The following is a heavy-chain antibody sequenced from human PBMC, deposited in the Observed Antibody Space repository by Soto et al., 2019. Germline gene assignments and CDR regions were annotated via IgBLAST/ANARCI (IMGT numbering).Heavy chain of an antibody. V-gene: IGHV4-59*01. CDR3: AILSGSGRETNGMDV. CDR1: GGSISSYY. Sequence: SETLSLTCTVSGGSISSYYWSWIRQPPGKGLEWIGYIYYSGSTNYNPSLKSRVTISVDTSKNQFSLKLSSVTAADTAVYYCAILSGSGRETNGMDVWGQATTVTVSS. D-gene: IGHD3-10*01. J-gene: IGHJ6*02. CDR2: IYYSGST.